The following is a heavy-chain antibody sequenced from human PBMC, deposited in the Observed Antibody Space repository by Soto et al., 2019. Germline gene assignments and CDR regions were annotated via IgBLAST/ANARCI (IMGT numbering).Heavy chain of an antibody. CDR3: ARDSNYDFWSGEKGWFDP. J-gene: IGHJ5*02. CDR1: GFTFSSYS. V-gene: IGHV3-21*01. D-gene: IGHD3-3*01. Sequence: EVQLVESGGGLVKPGGSLRLSCAASGFTFSSYSMNWVRQAPGKGLEWVSSISSSSSYIYYADSVKGRFTISRDNAKNSLYLQMNSLRAEDTAVYYCARDSNYDFWSGEKGWFDPWGQGTLVTVSS. CDR2: ISSSSSYI.